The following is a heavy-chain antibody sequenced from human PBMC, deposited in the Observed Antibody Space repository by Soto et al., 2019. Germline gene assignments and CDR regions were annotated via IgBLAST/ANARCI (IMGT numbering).Heavy chain of an antibody. CDR3: ARRKSTRYYYYGMDV. CDR1: GFTFSSYD. CDR2: IGTAGDT. Sequence: GSLRLSCAASGFTFSSYDMHWVRQATGKGLEWVSAIGTAGDTYYPGSVKGRFTISRENAKNSLYLQMNSLRAGDTAVYYCARRKSTRYYYYGMDVWGQGTTVTVSS. V-gene: IGHV3-13*01. J-gene: IGHJ6*02.